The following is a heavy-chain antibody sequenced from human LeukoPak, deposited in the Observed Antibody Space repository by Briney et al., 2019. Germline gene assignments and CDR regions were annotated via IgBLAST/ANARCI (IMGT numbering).Heavy chain of an antibody. J-gene: IGHJ4*02. Sequence: GASVKVSFKASGYTFTSYGISWGRPAPGQGLEWMGWISAYNGNTNYAQKPQDRVTMTTDTSTSTAYMELRSLRSDDTAVYYCTRGDAMSHWGQGTLVTVSS. CDR3: TRGDAMSH. V-gene: IGHV1-18*04. D-gene: IGHD2-2*01. CDR2: ISAYNGNT. CDR1: GYTFTSYG.